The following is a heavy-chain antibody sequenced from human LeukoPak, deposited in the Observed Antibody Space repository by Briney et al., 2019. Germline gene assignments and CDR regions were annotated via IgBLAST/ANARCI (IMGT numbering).Heavy chain of an antibody. D-gene: IGHD2-2*01. J-gene: IGHJ4*02. CDR2: ISSTSISI. V-gene: IGHV3-21*01. CDR1: GFTFSTYA. CDR3: ARSYTVADQLDY. Sequence: GGSLRLSCAASGFTFSTYAMNWVRQAPGKGLEWVSSISSTSISIYFADSVKGRFTVSRDNAKNSLYPQMNSLRTEDTAVYYCARSYTVADQLDYWGQGTLVTVSS.